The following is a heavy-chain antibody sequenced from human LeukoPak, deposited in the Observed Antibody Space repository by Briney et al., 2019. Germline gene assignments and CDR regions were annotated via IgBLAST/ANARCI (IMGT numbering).Heavy chain of an antibody. CDR1: GFTFSSYG. CDR3: ARDPPPQYYDILTGSMAHFDY. Sequence: GGSLRLSCAASGFTFSSYGMHWVRQAPGKGLEWVAVIWYDGSNKYYADSVKGRFTISRDNSKNTLYLQMNSLRAEDTAVYYCARDPPPQYYDILTGSMAHFDYWGQGTLVTVSS. V-gene: IGHV3-33*01. CDR2: IWYDGSNK. D-gene: IGHD3-9*01. J-gene: IGHJ4*02.